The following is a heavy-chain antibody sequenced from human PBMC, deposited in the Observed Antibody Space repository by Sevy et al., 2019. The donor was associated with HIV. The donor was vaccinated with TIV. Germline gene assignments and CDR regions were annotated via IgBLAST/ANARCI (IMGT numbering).Heavy chain of an antibody. CDR1: GFTFIAFG. Sequence: GGSLRLSCSASGFTFIAFGMTWVRQAPGKGLEWVSGISGGGAATVYADSVKGRFTISRDNSKNTLYLQMNSLTAADTAVYYCARYGRIPVAGHTWFDPWVLGTLVTVSS. CDR2: ISGGGAAT. CDR3: ARYGRIPVAGHTWFDP. J-gene: IGHJ5*02. V-gene: IGHV3-23*01. D-gene: IGHD6-19*01.